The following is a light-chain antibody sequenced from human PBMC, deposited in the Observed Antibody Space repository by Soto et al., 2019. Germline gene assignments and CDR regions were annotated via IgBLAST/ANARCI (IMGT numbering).Light chain of an antibody. CDR1: RSNIGSNS. Sequence: QSVLTQPPSASGTPGQRVTISCPGSRSNIGSNSVNWYQQLPGTAPKLLIYSNDQRPSGVPDRFSGSKSDTSASLAISGLQSEDEADYYCAAWDDTLKGVFGTGTKVTVL. J-gene: IGLJ1*01. CDR3: AAWDDTLKGV. CDR2: SND. V-gene: IGLV1-44*01.